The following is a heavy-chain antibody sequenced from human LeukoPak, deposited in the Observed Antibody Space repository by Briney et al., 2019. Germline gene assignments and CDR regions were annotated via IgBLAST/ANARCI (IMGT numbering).Heavy chain of an antibody. CDR1: GFTFSSYA. D-gene: IGHD2-15*01. CDR2: ISGSGGST. CDR3: AKDRLRYCSGGSCYFFVY. Sequence: GGSLTLSCAASGFTFSSYAMSWVRQAPGKGLEWVSAISGSGGSTYYADSVKGRFTISRDNSKNKLYLQMNSLRAEDTAVYYCAKDRLRYCSGGSCYFFVYWGQGSLVTVSS. J-gene: IGHJ4*02. V-gene: IGHV3-23*01.